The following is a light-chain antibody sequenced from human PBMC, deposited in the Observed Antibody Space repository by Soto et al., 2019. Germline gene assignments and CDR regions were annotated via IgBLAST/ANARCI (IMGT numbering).Light chain of an antibody. CDR1: QSVLYSSNNKNY. V-gene: IGKV4-1*01. CDR3: QQYGTSPRT. CDR2: AAS. J-gene: IGKJ1*01. Sequence: DIVMTQSPDSLAVSLGERATINCKSSQSVLYSSNNKNYLAWYQQRPGQAPRLLIYAASSRATGIPDRFSGSGSGTDFTLTISRLEPEDFAVYYCQQYGTSPRTFGQGTKVDI.